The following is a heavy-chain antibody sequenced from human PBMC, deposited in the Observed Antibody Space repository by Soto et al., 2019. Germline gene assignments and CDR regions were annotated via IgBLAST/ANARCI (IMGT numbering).Heavy chain of an antibody. CDR1: GFTFSSYA. V-gene: IGHV3-23*01. CDR3: SKSQIYDFWSGSGLGY. CDR2: ISGSGGST. Sequence: GGSLRLSCAASGFTFSSYAMSWVRQAPGKGLEWVSAISGSGGSTYYADSVKGRFTISRDNSKNTLYLQMNSLRAEDTAVYYCSKSQIYDFWSGSGLGYWGQGTLVTVSS. J-gene: IGHJ4*02. D-gene: IGHD3-3*01.